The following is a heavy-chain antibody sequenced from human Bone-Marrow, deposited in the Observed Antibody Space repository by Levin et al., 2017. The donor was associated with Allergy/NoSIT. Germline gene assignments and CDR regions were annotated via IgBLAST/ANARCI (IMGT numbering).Heavy chain of an antibody. CDR1: GYTFTRYD. CDR3: TRGAFDSNYHFYMDV. J-gene: IGHJ6*03. Sequence: GESLKISCKASGYTFTRYDINWVRQAIGPGLEWMGWMNPNSGNTGYAPKFQGRVTMTRNTSTGTAFMELTSLRSEDTAVYYCTRGAFDSNYHFYMDVWGKGTTVTVSS. V-gene: IGHV1-8*01. D-gene: IGHD4-11*01. CDR2: MNPNSGNT.